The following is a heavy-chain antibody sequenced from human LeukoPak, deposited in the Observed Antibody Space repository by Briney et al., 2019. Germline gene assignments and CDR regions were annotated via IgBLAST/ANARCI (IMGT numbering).Heavy chain of an antibody. CDR2: IKSKTDGGTT. D-gene: IGHD1-1*01. CDR1: GFTFSNAW. J-gene: IGHJ4*02. Sequence: GGSLRLSCAASGFTFSNAWMSWVRQAPGKGLEWVGRIKSKTDGGTTDYAAPVKGRFTISRDDSKNTLYLQMNSLKTEDTAVYYCTTDLADWTTAFDYWGQGTLVTVSS. CDR3: TTDLADWTTAFDY. V-gene: IGHV3-15*01.